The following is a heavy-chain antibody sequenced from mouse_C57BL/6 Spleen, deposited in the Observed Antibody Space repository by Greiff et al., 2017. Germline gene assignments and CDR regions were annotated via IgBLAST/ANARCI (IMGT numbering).Heavy chain of an antibody. V-gene: IGHV2-2*01. CDR1: GFSLTSYG. Sequence: VQLQQSGPGLVQPSQSLSITCTVSGFSLTSYGVHWVRQSPGKGLEWLGVIWSGGSTDYHAAFISRLSISKDNSKSQVFFKMNSLQSDDTAIYYCARKGYDGYFDDWGQGTTLTVSS. CDR3: ARKGYDGYFDD. CDR2: IWSGGST. J-gene: IGHJ2*01. D-gene: IGHD2-3*01.